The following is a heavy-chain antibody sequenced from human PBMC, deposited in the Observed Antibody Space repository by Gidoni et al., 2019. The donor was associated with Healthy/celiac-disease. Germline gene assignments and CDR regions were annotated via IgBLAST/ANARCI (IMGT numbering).Heavy chain of an antibody. CDR1: GGSIRSGGYY. J-gene: IGHJ4*02. CDR2: IYYSGST. D-gene: IGHD2-15*01. V-gene: IGHV4-31*03. CDR3: ARDRSGGRSGRLD. Sequence: QVQLQESGPGLVKPSQTLSLTCTVSGGSIRSGGYYWSWIRQHPGKGLEWIGYIYYSGSTYYNPSLKSRVTISVDTSKNQFSLKLSSVTAADTPVYYCARDRSGGRSGRLDWGQGTLVTVSS.